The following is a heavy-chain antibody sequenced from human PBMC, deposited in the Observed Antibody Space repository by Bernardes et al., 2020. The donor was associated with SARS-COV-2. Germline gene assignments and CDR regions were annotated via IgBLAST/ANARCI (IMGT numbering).Heavy chain of an antibody. Sequence: ASVKGTCKASGYTFTGYYMPWVRQAPGQGLEWMGWINPNSGGTNYAQKFQGRVTMTRDTSISTAYMELSSLRSDDTAVYYCAIPPTNYDRYGMDVWGQGTTVTVSS. J-gene: IGHJ6*02. CDR3: AIPPTNYDRYGMDV. V-gene: IGHV1-2*02. CDR1: GYTFTGYY. D-gene: IGHD3-22*01. CDR2: INPNSGGT.